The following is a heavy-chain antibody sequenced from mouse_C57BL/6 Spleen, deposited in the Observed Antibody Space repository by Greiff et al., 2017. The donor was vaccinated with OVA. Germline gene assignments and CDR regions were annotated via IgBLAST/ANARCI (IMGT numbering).Heavy chain of an antibody. V-gene: IGHV10-1*01. D-gene: IGHD1-1*01. J-gene: IGHJ1*03. CDR3: VRHKYGSSLNWYFDV. CDR2: IRSKSNNYAT. Sequence: EVKLVESGGGLVQPKGSLKLSCAASGFSFNTYAMNWVRQAPGKGLEWVARIRSKSNNYATYYADSVKDRFTISRDDSESMLYLQMNNLKTEDTAMYYCVRHKYGSSLNWYFDVWGTGTTVTVSS. CDR1: GFSFNTYA.